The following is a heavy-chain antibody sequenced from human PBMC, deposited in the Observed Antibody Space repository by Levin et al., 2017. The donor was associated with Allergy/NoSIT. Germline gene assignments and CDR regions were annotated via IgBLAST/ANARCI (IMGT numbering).Heavy chain of an antibody. J-gene: IGHJ5*02. CDR2: IWVDGSNR. V-gene: IGHV3-33*01. CDR3: AREGGKSDYSRGYYPGWFDP. Sequence: GGSLRLSCEASGFTFTNYAIHWVRQAPGKGLEWVAVIWVDGSNRYYADNVKGRFTISRDNSKNTLYLEMNRLKGEDTAVYYCAREGGKSDYSRGYYPGWFDPWGQGTLVIVSS. D-gene: IGHD6-19*01. CDR1: GFTFTNYA.